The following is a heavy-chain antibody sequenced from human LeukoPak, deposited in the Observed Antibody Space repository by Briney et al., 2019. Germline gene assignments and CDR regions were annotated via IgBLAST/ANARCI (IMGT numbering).Heavy chain of an antibody. D-gene: IGHD3-10*01. J-gene: IGHJ6*02. CDR3: AKVMVRYYFYNGMDV. CDR1: GFSFRGYA. V-gene: IGHV3-30*18. Sequence: GGSLRLSCAASGFSFRGYAMHWVRRAPGKGLEWLAVISSDGKNDFYADSVKGRFTISRDSSEKTLYLQMNSLRPDDTGVYYCAKVMVRYYFYNGMDVWGQGTTVIVSS. CDR2: ISSDGKND.